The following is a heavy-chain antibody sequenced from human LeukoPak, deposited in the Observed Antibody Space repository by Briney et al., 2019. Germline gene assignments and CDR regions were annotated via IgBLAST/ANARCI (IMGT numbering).Heavy chain of an antibody. Sequence: GGTLRLSCAASGFTFSSHGMNWVRQAPGKGLEWVSGISPSGGITYYTDSVKGRFTISRDNSKNTQSLQMNSLRAEDTAVYYCAKDDDWGRYKHWGQGTLVTISS. CDR1: GFTFSSHG. CDR2: ISPSGGIT. J-gene: IGHJ1*01. D-gene: IGHD3-16*01. CDR3: AKDDDWGRYKH. V-gene: IGHV3-23*01.